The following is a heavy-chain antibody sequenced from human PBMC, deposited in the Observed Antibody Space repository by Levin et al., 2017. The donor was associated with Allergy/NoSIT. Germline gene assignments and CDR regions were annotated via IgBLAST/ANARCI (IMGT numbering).Heavy chain of an antibody. CDR1: GFTFSSYE. J-gene: IGHJ6*02. D-gene: IGHD2-21*02. V-gene: IGHV3-48*03. Sequence: LSLTCAASGFTFSSYEMNWVRQAPGKGLEWVSYISSSGSTIYYADSVKGRFTISRDNAKNSLYLQMNSLRAEDTAVYYCARSGDCGGDCYGVDYYGMDVWGQGTTVTVSS. CDR2: ISSSGSTI. CDR3: ARSGDCGGDCYGVDYYGMDV.